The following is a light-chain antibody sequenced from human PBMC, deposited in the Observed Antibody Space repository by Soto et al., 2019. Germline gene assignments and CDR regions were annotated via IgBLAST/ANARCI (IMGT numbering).Light chain of an antibody. V-gene: IGLV2-23*02. J-gene: IGLJ1*01. CDR2: EVS. Sequence: LAQPASVSGSPGQSITISCTGTSSDVGSYNLVSWYQQHPGKAPKFMIYEVSKRPSGVSYRFSGSKSGNTASLTISGLQAEDEADYYCCSYAGGSTYVFGTGTKVTVL. CDR1: SSDVGSYNL. CDR3: CSYAGGSTYV.